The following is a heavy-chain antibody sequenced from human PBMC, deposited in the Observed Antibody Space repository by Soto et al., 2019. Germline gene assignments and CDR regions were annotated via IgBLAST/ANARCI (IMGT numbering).Heavy chain of an antibody. V-gene: IGHV1-69*13. CDR1: GGTFSSYA. CDR2: IIPIFGTA. Sequence: ASVKVSCKASGGTFSSYAISWVRQAPGQGLEWMGGIIPIFGTASYAQKFQGRVTSTADESTSTAYMELSSLRSEDTAVYYCARGHHVDTAMGLYYYYGMDVWGQGTTVTVSS. CDR3: ARGHHVDTAMGLYYYYGMDV. J-gene: IGHJ6*02. D-gene: IGHD5-18*01.